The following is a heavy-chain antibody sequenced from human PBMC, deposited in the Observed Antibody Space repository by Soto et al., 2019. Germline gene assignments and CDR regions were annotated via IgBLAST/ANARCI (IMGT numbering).Heavy chain of an antibody. CDR3: ARSKNGGYYFDY. CDR2: IYYSGST. V-gene: IGHV4-59*12. D-gene: IGHD4-17*01. J-gene: IGHJ4*02. Sequence: SETLSLTCTVSGGSISSYYWSWIRQPPGKGLEWIGYIYYSGSTNYNPSLKSRVTISVDTSKNQFSLKLSSVTAADTAVYYCARSKNGGYYFDYWGQGTLVTVSS. CDR1: GGSISSYY.